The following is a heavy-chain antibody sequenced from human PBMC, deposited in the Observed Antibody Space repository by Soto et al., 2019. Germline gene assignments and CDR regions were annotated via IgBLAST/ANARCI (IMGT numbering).Heavy chain of an antibody. CDR1: GFTFSSYW. J-gene: IGHJ4*02. V-gene: IGHV3-74*01. CDR3: ARDISTWDHYFDS. Sequence: GGSLRLSCAASGFTFSSYWMHWVRQAPGKGLVWVSRINSDGSSTTYADSVKGRFAISRDNAKNTLFLQMNSLRADDTAIYYCARDISTWDHYFDSWGQGTLVTVSS. CDR2: INSDGSST. D-gene: IGHD6-13*01.